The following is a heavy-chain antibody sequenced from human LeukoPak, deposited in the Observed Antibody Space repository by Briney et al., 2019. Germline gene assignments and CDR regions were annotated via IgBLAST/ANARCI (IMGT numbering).Heavy chain of an antibody. J-gene: IGHJ3*02. V-gene: IGHV4-59*12. Sequence: SGTLSLTYTVSGGSISSYYWSWIRQPPGKGLEWIGYIYYSGSTNDNPSLKSRVPISVDTSKNQFSLKLSSVTAADTAVYYCARYPSGGWLDAFDIWGRGTMVTVSS. CDR3: ARYPSGGWLDAFDI. D-gene: IGHD4-23*01. CDR1: GGSISSYY. CDR2: IYYSGST.